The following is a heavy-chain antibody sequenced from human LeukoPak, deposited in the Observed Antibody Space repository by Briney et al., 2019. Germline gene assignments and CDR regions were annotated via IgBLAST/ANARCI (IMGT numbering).Heavy chain of an antibody. V-gene: IGHV3-11*05. CDR2: NSGSRSYT. CDR1: GFTFSDFY. Sequence: PGGSLRLSCAASGFTFSDFYMSWIRQAPGRGLEWVSYNSGSRSYTNYADSVKGRFTISRDNAKNSLYLQMSSLRAEDTAVYYCARGVIRDYAVEYWGQGTLVTVSS. CDR3: ARGVIRDYAVEY. D-gene: IGHD4-17*01. J-gene: IGHJ4*02.